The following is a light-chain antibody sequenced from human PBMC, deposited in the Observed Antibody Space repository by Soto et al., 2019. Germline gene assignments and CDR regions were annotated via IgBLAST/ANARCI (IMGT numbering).Light chain of an antibody. CDR1: QSISSW. CDR2: KAS. Sequence: DIQMTQSPSTLSASVGDRVTITCRASQSISSWLAWYQQKPGKAPKLLIYKASSLESGVPSRFSGSGSGTEFTLNISSLQPDDFATFSCQQYNSYSRTLGQGTKVEIK. V-gene: IGKV1-5*03. J-gene: IGKJ1*01. CDR3: QQYNSYSRT.